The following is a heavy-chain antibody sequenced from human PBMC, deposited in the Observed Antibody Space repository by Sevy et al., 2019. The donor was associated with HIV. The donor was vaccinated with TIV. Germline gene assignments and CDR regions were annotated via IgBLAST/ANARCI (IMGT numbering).Heavy chain of an antibody. CDR1: GFTFSNAW. CDR3: TTDGGGYNYGYSFDY. CDR2: IKSKTDGGTT. Sequence: GESLKISCAASGFTFSNAWMNWVRQAPGKGLEWVGRIKSKTDGGTTDYAAPVKGRFTISRDDSKNTPYLQMNSLKTADTAVYYCTTDGGGYNYGYSFDYWGQGTLVTVSS. D-gene: IGHD5-18*01. J-gene: IGHJ4*02. V-gene: IGHV3-15*07.